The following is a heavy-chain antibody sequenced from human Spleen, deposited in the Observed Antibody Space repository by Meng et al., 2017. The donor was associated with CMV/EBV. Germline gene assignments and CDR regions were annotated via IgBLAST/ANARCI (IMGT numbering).Heavy chain of an antibody. CDR1: GFTFSSYA. CDR3: ANQLHVVGAWVFDY. CDR2: ILYDDGSNK. Sequence: GESLKISCAASGFTFSSYAMHWVRQAPGKGLEWVAIILYDDGSNKHYADSVKGRFTISRDNSKNTLYLQMNSLRAEDTAVYYCANQLHVVGAWVFDYWGQGTLVTVSS. V-gene: IGHV3-30*14. D-gene: IGHD2-15*01. J-gene: IGHJ4*02.